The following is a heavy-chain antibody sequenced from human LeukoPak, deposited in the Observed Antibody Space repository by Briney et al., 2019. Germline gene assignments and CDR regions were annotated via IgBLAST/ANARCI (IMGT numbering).Heavy chain of an antibody. Sequence: GESLKISCQGSGYSFTSYWIGWVRQMPGKGLEWMGIIYPGDSDTRYSPSFQGQVTISADKSISTAYLQWSSLKASDTAMYYCARVILWFGESPLHYFDYWGQGTLVTVSS. CDR1: GYSFTSYW. CDR2: IYPGDSDT. CDR3: ARVILWFGESPLHYFDY. V-gene: IGHV5-51*01. D-gene: IGHD3-10*01. J-gene: IGHJ4*02.